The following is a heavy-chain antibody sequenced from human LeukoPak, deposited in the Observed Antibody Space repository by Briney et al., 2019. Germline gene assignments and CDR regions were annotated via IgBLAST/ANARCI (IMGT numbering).Heavy chain of an antibody. CDR1: GYTLTELS. Sequence: ASVKVSCKVSGYTLTELSMHWVRQAPGKGLEWMGGFDPEDGETIYAQKFQGRVTMTEDTSTDTAYMELSRLRSDDTAVYYCARDSVEMATIGDVFDDYWGQGTLVTVSS. CDR3: ARDSVEMATIGDVFDDY. CDR2: FDPEDGET. D-gene: IGHD5-24*01. J-gene: IGHJ4*02. V-gene: IGHV1-24*01.